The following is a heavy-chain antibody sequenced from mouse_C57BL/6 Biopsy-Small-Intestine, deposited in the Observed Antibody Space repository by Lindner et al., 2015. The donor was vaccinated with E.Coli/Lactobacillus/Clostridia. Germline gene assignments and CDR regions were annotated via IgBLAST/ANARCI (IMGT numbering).Heavy chain of an antibody. CDR1: GYTFTSYG. Sequence: VQLQESGAELARPGASVKLSCKASGYTFTSYGISWVKQRPGKGLEWIGQIYPGDADTNYNGKFKGKATLTADISSSTAYMQLSSLTSEDSAVYFCAGDYGAYWGQGTLVTVSA. D-gene: IGHD2-4*01. J-gene: IGHJ3*01. CDR2: IYPGDADT. CDR3: AGDYGAY. V-gene: IGHV1-80*01.